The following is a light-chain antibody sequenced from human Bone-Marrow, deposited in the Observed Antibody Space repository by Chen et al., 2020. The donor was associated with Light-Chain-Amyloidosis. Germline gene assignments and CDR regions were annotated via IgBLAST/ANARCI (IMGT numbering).Light chain of an antibody. CDR3: EAWDSSLSAVV. J-gene: IGLJ2*01. Sequence: QSVLTQPPSLSAAPGQEVTISCSGSNSNISSNYVSWYQHLPGTAPKLLIYDSDNRPSGIPDRFSGSKSGTSATLGITGLQTGDEADYYCEAWDSSLSAVVFGGGTKLTVL. CDR2: DSD. V-gene: IGLV1-51*01. CDR1: NSNISSNY.